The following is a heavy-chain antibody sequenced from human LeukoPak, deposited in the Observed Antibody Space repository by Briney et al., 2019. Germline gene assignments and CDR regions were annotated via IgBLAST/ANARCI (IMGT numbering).Heavy chain of an antibody. J-gene: IGHJ4*02. CDR3: STRFEGDY. CDR1: GYNFTGYY. CDR2: LNPKTGDT. Sequence: ASVKVSCKGSGYNFTGYYIHWMRQAPGQGLEWLGWLNPKTGDTNYAQRFQGRVTMTRDSPTSTAYMELRRLRSGDTAVYWCSTRFEGDYWGQGTLVTVSS. V-gene: IGHV1-2*02.